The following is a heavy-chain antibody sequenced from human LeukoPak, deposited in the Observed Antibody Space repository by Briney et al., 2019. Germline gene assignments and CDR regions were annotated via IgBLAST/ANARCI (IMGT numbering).Heavy chain of an antibody. CDR2: INAGNGNT. J-gene: IGHJ6*02. CDR3: ARGLAGSGWTYYYYGMDV. CDR1: GYTFTSYA. D-gene: IGHD6-19*01. Sequence: ASVKVSSKASGYTFTSYAMHWVRQAPGQRLEWMGWINAGNGNTKYSQKFQGRVTITRDTSASTAYMELSSLRSEDTAVYYCARGLAGSGWTYYYYGMDVWGQGTTVTVSS. V-gene: IGHV1-3*01.